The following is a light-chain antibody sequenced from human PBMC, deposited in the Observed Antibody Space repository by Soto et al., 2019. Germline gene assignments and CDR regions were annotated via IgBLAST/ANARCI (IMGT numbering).Light chain of an antibody. Sequence: DIQVTHFPSTLSASFGDRVPIIGRPSQRIISWLAWNQQKPGKAPKLLIYQPSTLENGVPSRFTGSASGTEFTLTISSLQPDDFATYYCQQYNSYSALTFGGGTKVEPK. J-gene: IGKJ4*01. V-gene: IGKV1-5*03. CDR1: QRIISW. CDR2: QPS. CDR3: QQYNSYSALT.